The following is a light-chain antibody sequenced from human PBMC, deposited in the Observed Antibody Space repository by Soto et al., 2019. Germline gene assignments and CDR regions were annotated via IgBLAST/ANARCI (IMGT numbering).Light chain of an antibody. CDR2: WAS. J-gene: IGKJ4*02. V-gene: IGKV4-1*01. Sequence: DIAMTQSPDSLAVSLGERATINCKSSQSVLYSSNNKNYLAWYQQKPGQPPKLLIYWASTRESGVPDRFSGSGSGTDFTLAISSLQAEDVAVYYCQQYYTNALTFGGGTKLGVK. CDR3: QQYYTNALT. CDR1: QSVLYSSNNKNY.